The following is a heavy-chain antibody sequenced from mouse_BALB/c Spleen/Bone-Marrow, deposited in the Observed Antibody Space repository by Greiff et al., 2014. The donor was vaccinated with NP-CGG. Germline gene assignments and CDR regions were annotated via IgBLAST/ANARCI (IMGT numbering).Heavy chain of an antibody. CDR2: INPSNGRT. J-gene: IGHJ3*01. CDR1: GYTLTSYW. CDR3: ARYDGPAWFAY. Sequence: VQLQQSVAELVKPGASVTLSCKASGYTLTSYWIHWVKLRPGHGLEWIGEINPSNGRTNYNEKFKNKATLTVDKSSSTAYIQLSSLTPEDSAVYYCARYDGPAWFAYWGQGTLVTVS. D-gene: IGHD2-3*01. V-gene: IGHV1S81*02.